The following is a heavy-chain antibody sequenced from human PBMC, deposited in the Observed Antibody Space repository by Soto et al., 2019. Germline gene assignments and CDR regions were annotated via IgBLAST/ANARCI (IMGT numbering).Heavy chain of an antibody. CDR1: GFTFSSYG. CDR3: ARDYSGGSSAPDY. CDR2: IWYDGSNK. D-gene: IGHD2-15*01. J-gene: IGHJ4*02. V-gene: IGHV3-33*01. Sequence: PGGSLRLSCAASGFTFSSYGMHWDRQAPGKGLEWVAVIWYDGSNKYYADSVKGRFTISRDNSKDTLYLQMNSLRADDTAVYYCARDYSGGSSAPDYWGQGTLVTVSS.